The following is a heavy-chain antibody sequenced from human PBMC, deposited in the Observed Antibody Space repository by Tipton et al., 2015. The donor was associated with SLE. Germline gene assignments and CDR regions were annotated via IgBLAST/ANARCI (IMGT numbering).Heavy chain of an antibody. V-gene: IGHV4-59*08. CDR3: ATATNIAAADY. CDR1: GGSISTYS. CDR2: VYYSGRT. Sequence: TLSLTCTVSGGSISTYSLSWIRQPPGKGLEWIGYVYYSGRTNYNPSLRSRVTISVDTSKSQFSLKLSSVTAADTAVYYCATATNIAAADYWGQGTLVTVSS. J-gene: IGHJ4*02. D-gene: IGHD6-13*01.